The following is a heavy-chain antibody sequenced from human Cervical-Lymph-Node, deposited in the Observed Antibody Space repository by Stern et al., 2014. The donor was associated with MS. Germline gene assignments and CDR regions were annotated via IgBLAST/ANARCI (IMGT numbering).Heavy chain of an antibody. J-gene: IGHJ4*02. CDR3: ARRADRYDILTGTDFDY. CDR2: IHPRAPGT. D-gene: IGHD3-9*01. Sequence: EVQLVESGAEVKKPGASLKISCKGSGYSFTSYWIGWERQMPGEGLEGVGTIHPRAPGTRHSPSFQGQVTISADKSISTAYLQWSSLKASDTAMYYCARRADRYDILTGTDFDYWGQGTLVTVSS. CDR1: GYSFTSYW. V-gene: IGHV5-51*01.